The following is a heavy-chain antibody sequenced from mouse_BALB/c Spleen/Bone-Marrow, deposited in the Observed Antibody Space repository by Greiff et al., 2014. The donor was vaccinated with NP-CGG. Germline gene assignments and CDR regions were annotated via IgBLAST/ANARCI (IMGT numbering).Heavy chain of an antibody. D-gene: IGHD2-1*01. J-gene: IGHJ4*01. V-gene: IGHV5-6*02. CDR2: ISSGGSYT. CDR3: ARQYGNLGVMDY. CDR1: GLTFSRYG. Sequence: EVKLEESGGDLVKPGGSLKLSCAASGLTFSRYGMSWVRQTPDKRLEWVANISSGGSYTYYPDSVKGRFTMSRDNAKNTLYLHMSSLKSEDTAMYYCARQYGNLGVMDYWGQGTSVTVSS.